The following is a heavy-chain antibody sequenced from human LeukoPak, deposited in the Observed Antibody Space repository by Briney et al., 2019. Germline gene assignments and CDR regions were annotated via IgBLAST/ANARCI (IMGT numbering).Heavy chain of an antibody. CDR2: TGSKAYAGPP. V-gene: IGHV3-49*04. J-gene: IGHJ3*02. CDR1: GFTFGDYA. Sequence: GRSLRLSCATTGFTFGDYALSWVRQAPGKGLEWVGFTGSKAYAGPPEYAASVKGRFSISRDDSKTIVYLQMNSLKAEDTAVYYCTRNARDPAMWGQGTMVTVSS. CDR3: TRNARDPAM.